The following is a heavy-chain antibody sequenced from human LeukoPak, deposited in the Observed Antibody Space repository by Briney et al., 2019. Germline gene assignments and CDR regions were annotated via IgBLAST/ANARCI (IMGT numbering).Heavy chain of an antibody. CDR3: AKHDYGDFTPSPYPI. J-gene: IGHJ4*02. CDR1: GFTFSSYE. D-gene: IGHD4-17*01. Sequence: PGGSLRLSCAASGFTFSSYEMNWVRQAPGKGLEWVSTITNSGGATYYADSVKGRFTISRDNSRSTLYLQMSSLRVEDTAVYYCAKHDYGDFTPSPYPIWGQGTLVTVSS. CDR2: ITNSGGAT. V-gene: IGHV3-23*01.